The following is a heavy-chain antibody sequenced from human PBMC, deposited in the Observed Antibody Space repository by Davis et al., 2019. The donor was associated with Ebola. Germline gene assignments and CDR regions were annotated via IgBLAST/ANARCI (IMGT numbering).Heavy chain of an antibody. Sequence: GESLKISCSASGFTFSSYAMHWVRQAPGKGLEYVSAISSNGGSTYYADSVKGRFTISRDNSKNTLYLQMSSLRAEDTAVYYCVSLGYCISTSCYGWGQGTLVTVSS. D-gene: IGHD2-2*01. V-gene: IGHV3-64D*06. CDR1: GFTFSSYA. J-gene: IGHJ4*02. CDR3: VSLGYCISTSCYG. CDR2: ISSNGGST.